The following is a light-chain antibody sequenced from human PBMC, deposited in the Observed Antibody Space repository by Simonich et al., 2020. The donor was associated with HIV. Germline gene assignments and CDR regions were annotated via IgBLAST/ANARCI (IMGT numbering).Light chain of an antibody. J-gene: IGKJ1*01. Sequence: EIVLTQSPGTLSLSPGERATLSCRASQSVSSSYLAWYQQKPGLAPRLLIYDASSRATGIPDRFSGSGSGTDFTLTISTMQSEDFAVYYCQQYDNWPPWTFGQGTKVEIK. CDR1: QSVSSSY. CDR3: QQYDNWPPWT. CDR2: DAS. V-gene: IGKV3D-20*01.